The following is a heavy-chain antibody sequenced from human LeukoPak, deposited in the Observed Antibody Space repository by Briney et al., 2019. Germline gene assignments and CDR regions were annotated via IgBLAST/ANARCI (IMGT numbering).Heavy chain of an antibody. CDR1: GFTFSDYY. CDR2: ISYSGDTI. CDR3: ARHRFSKHSYGFRDVDP. V-gene: IGHV3-11*01. D-gene: IGHD5-18*01. Sequence: GGSLRLSCAASGFTFSDYYMSWIRQAPGKGLEWVSYISYSGDTIYYADSVKGRFTVSRDNVKNSLYLQMNSLRAEDTAVYYCARHRFSKHSYGFRDVDPWGQGTRVTVSS. J-gene: IGHJ5*02.